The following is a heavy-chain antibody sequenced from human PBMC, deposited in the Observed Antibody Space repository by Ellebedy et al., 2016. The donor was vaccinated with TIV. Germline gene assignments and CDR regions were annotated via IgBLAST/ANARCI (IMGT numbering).Heavy chain of an antibody. CDR2: VYFIGST. V-gene: IGHV4-59*08. CDR1: GFTVSSNF. D-gene: IGHD3-16*01. CDR3: VRHPTLGTLDY. Sequence: ESLKISCAASGFTVSSNFMSWVRQPPGTGLEWVGNVYFIGSTNYNPSLKSRVTISVDTSKNQFSLKLTSVTAADTAVYYCVRHPTLGTLDYWGQGAQVTVSS. J-gene: IGHJ4*02.